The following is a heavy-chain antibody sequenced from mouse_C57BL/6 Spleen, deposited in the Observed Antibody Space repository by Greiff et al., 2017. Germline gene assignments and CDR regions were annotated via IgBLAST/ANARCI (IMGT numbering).Heavy chain of an antibody. V-gene: IGHV1-85*01. CDR3: ASQFMTTGVAVDY. D-gene: IGHD1-1*01. J-gene: IGHJ2*01. CDR1: GYTFTSSA. CDR2: FYPRDGST. Sequence: VQLQQSGPELVKPGASVKLSCKASGYTFTSSAINWVKQRPGQGLEWIGWFYPRDGSTKYNEKFKGKATLAVDTSSSTAYMELHSLTSEDSAVYFCASQFMTTGVAVDYWGQGTTLTVSS.